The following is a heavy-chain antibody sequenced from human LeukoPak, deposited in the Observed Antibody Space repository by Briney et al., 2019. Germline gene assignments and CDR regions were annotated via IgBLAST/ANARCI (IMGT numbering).Heavy chain of an antibody. J-gene: IGHJ4*02. D-gene: IGHD3-22*01. CDR3: AGSDGSGYS. Sequence: GGSLRLSCAASGFAFSGFYMHWVRQASGRGLEWVGLIRSKPSSYTTVYAAAVKGRFTISRDDSKSTAYLQMNSLKAEDTAVYYCAGSDGSGYSGGQGILVTVSS. V-gene: IGHV3-73*01. CDR2: IRSKPSSYTT. CDR1: GFAFSGFY.